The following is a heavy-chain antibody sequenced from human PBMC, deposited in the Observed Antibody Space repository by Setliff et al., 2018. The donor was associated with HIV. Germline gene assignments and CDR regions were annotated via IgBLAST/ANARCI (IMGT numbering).Heavy chain of an antibody. CDR2: ISASSVNT. D-gene: IGHD6-13*01. Sequence: ASVKVSCKASGYTFINYHITWVRQAPGQGLGWVGSISASSVNTNYTQGRVTMTTDTSTSTAYMELRSLRSDDSAVYFCARVPVSSYYYYMDVWGKGTTVTVSS. CDR1: GYTFINYH. CDR3: ARVPVSSYYYYMDV. V-gene: IGHV1-18*01. J-gene: IGHJ6*03.